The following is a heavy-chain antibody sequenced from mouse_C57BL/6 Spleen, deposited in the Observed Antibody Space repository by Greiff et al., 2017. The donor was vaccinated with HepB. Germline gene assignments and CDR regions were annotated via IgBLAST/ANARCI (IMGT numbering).Heavy chain of an antibody. V-gene: IGHV1-47*01. CDR3: ARRGDYDEAWFAY. J-gene: IGHJ3*01. CDR1: GYTFTTYP. CDR2: FHPYNDDT. D-gene: IGHD2-4*01. Sequence: QVHVKQSGAELVKPGASVKMSCKASGYTFTTYPIEWMKQNHGKSLEWIGNFHPYNDDTKYNEKFKGKATLTVEKSSSTVYLELSRLTSDDSAVYYCARRGDYDEAWFAYWGQGTLVTVSA.